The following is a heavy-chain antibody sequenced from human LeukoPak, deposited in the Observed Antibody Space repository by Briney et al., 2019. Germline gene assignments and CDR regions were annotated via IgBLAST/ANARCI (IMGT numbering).Heavy chain of an antibody. CDR2: INPNSGGT. CDR3: ATTLYYGSGSYYNSDMDV. D-gene: IGHD3-10*01. Sequence: ASVKVSCKASGYTFTNYYMHWVRQAPGQGLEWMGWINPNSGGTNYAQKFQGRVTMTRDTSISTAYMELSRLRSDDTAVYYCATTLYYGSGSYYNSDMDVWGKGTTVTISS. J-gene: IGHJ6*03. CDR1: GYTFTNYY. V-gene: IGHV1-2*02.